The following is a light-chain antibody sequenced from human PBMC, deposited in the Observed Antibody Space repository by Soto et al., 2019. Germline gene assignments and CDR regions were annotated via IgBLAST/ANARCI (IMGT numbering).Light chain of an antibody. CDR3: QHQHHRPSKVT. V-gene: IGKV3-11*01. CDR2: DAS. J-gene: IGKJ5*01. CDR1: QSVSSY. Sequence: EIVMTQSPATLSVSPGERAPLSCRASQSVSSYLAWYQQKPGQAPRLLIYDASNRATGIPARFSGSGSGTDFTLTISILEPEDLAVDYYQHQHHRPSKVTFGQGTRLEIK.